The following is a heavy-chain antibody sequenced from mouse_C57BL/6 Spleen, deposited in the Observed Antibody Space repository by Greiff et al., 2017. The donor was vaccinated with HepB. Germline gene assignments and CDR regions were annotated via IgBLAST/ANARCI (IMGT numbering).Heavy chain of an antibody. D-gene: IGHD2-4*01. V-gene: IGHV1-26*01. CDR2: INPNNGGT. J-gene: IGHJ2*01. CDR1: GYTFTDYY. Sequence: EVQLQQSGPELVKPGASVKISCKASGYTFTDYYMNWVKQSHGKSLEWIGDINPNNGGTSYNQKFKGKATLTVDKSSSTAYMELRSLTSEDSAVYYCARGAVYDYEGEYYFDYWGQGTTLTVSS. CDR3: ARGAVYDYEGEYYFDY.